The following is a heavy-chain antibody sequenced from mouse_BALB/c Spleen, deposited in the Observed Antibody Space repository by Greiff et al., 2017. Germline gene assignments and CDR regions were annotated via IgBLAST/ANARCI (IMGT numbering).Heavy chain of an antibody. D-gene: IGHD1-2*01. V-gene: IGHV3-6*02. CDR1: GYSITSGYY. CDR3: ARDHYYADY. Sequence: EVKLQESGPGLVKPSQSLSLTCSVTGYSITSGYYWNWIRQFPGNKLEWMGYISYDGSNNYNPSLKNRISITRDTSKNQFFLKLNSVTTEDTATYYCARDHYYADYWGQGTTLTVSS. CDR2: ISYDGSN. J-gene: IGHJ2*01.